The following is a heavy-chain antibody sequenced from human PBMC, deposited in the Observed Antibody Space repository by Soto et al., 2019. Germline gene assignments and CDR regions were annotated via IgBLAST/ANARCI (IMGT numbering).Heavy chain of an antibody. CDR2: TYNRCKWCN. Sequence: HXLPLTHAISGDXVYTNSPAWNWTRQSRSRGLEWLGRTYNRCKWCNDYAVSVKSRITIKGETSKTPFSLKLNSVTTEDTAVYYCARRTHKGSFDYRGQATLVTMSS. CDR3: ARRTHKGSFDY. V-gene: IGHV6-1*01. CDR1: GDXVYTNSPA. J-gene: IGHJ4*02.